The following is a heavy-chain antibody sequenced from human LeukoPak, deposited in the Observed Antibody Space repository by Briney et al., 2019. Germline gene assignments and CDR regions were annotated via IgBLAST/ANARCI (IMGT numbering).Heavy chain of an antibody. CDR3: ARQEGRDGYNYRFSYFDY. CDR2: IYPGDSDT. CDR1: GYSFTSYW. D-gene: IGHD5-24*01. J-gene: IGHJ4*02. Sequence: GESLKISCKGSGYSFTSYWIGWVRQMPGKGLEWMGIIYPGDSDTRYSPSFQGQVTISADKSISTAYLQWSSLKASDTAMYYCARQEGRDGYNYRFSYFDYWGQGTLVTVSS. V-gene: IGHV5-51*01.